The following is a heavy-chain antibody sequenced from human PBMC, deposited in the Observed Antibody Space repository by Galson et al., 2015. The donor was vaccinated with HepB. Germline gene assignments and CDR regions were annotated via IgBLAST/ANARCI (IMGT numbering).Heavy chain of an antibody. CDR1: GFTFSGSA. CDR3: IRSGDFSGYSSR. Sequence: SLRLSCAASGFTFSGSAIHWVRQASGKGPEWVGRIRSKASNYATSYVPSLKGRFTISRDDSKSMAYLHMKSLKIEDTAVYYCIRSGDFSGYSSRWGQGTLVTVSS. V-gene: IGHV3-73*01. D-gene: IGHD6-13*01. CDR2: IRSKASNYAT. J-gene: IGHJ4*02.